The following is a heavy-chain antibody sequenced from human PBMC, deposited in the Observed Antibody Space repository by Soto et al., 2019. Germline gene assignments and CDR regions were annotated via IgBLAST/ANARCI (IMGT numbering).Heavy chain of an antibody. D-gene: IGHD1-7*01. CDR2: IRFDGSNE. CDR3: ARDGIGGTVFRGYLDY. Sequence: QEQLVESGGGVVQPGTSLRLSCAVPGGIFHGYGMHWVRQAPGKGLEWVAIIRFDGSNEEYADSVKGRFTISRDNSKNTLYLKMNTLGAEDTAGYYCARDGIGGTVFRGYLDYWGRGTVVTVSS. V-gene: IGHV3-33*01. J-gene: IGHJ4*02. CDR1: GGIFHGYG.